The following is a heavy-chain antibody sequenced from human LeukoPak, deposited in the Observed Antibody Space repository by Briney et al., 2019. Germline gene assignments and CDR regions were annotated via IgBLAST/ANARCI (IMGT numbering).Heavy chain of an antibody. CDR3: ARWQQLTDAFDI. D-gene: IGHD6-13*01. CDR2: INPSGGST. Sequence: ASVKVSCKASGYTFTSYYMHWVRQAPGQGLEWMGIINPSGGSTSYAQKFQGRVTMTTDTSTSTAYMELRSLRSDGTAVYYCARWQQLTDAFDIWGQGTMVTVSS. CDR1: GYTFTSYY. J-gene: IGHJ3*02. V-gene: IGHV1-46*01.